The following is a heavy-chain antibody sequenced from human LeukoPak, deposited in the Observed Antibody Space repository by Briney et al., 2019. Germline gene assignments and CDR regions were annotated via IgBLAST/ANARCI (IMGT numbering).Heavy chain of an antibody. CDR1: GDSISGYY. J-gene: IGHJ4*02. CDR2: IYYSGTT. CDR3: ARSRYNWNYYFDY. V-gene: IGHV4-59*01. D-gene: IGHD1-7*01. Sequence: SETLSLTCTVSGDSISGYYWSWIRQPPGKGLEWIGYIYYSGTTNYNPSLNSRVTISVDTSKHEASLKLSSVTAADTAVYYCARSRYNWNYYFDYWGQGTLVTVSS.